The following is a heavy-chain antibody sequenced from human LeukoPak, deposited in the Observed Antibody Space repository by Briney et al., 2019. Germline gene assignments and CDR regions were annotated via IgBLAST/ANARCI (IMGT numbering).Heavy chain of an antibody. V-gene: IGHV4-59*08. CDR3: ARQSEEYSSRDFDY. CDR1: GGSMSTYY. J-gene: IGHJ4*02. D-gene: IGHD6-13*01. CDR2: IYYTGST. Sequence: KPSETLSLTCTVSGGSMSTYYWTWIRQPPGKGLEWIGFIYYTGSTNYNPSLKSRVTISVDTSKNEFSLKLTSVTAADTAVYYCARQSEEYSSRDFDYWGQGTLVTVSS.